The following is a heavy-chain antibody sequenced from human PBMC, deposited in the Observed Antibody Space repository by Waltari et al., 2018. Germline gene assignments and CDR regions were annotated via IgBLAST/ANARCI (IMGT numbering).Heavy chain of an antibody. CDR3: ARERPFYGSGSYYKDPEYFQH. CDR2: IIPIFGTA. J-gene: IGHJ1*01. D-gene: IGHD3-10*01. CDR1: GGTFSSYA. Sequence: QVQLEQSGAEVKKPGSSVKVSCKASGGTFSSYAISWVRQAPGQGLEWMGRIIPIFGTANYAQKFQGRVTITADKSTSTAYMELSSLRSEDTAVYYCARERPFYGSGSYYKDPEYFQHWGQGTLVTVSS. V-gene: IGHV1-69*14.